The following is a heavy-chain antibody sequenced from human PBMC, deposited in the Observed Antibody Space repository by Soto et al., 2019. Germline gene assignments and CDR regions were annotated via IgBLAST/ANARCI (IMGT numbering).Heavy chain of an antibody. V-gene: IGHV1-3*01. J-gene: IGHJ6*02. CDR1: GYTFSRYV. Sequence: QVQLVQSGAEVKKPGASVKVSCKASGYTFSRYVMHWVRQAPGQGLEWMGWINAGNGNTKCSQRFQGRVTLTSDTPASTAYMEVSSLRSEDTAVYYCTTWFGELFSSHFYDMDVWGQGTTVTVSS. D-gene: IGHD3-10*01. CDR2: INAGNGNT. CDR3: TTWFGELFSSHFYDMDV.